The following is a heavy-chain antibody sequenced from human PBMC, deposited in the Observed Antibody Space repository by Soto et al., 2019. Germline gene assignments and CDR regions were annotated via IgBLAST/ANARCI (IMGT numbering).Heavy chain of an antibody. V-gene: IGHV3-23*01. CDR1: GFTFSSFA. CDR3: ARGFSAGKGSTPDF. J-gene: IGHJ4*02. D-gene: IGHD6-13*01. CDR2: ISGSGGST. Sequence: GGSLRLSCAASGFTFSSFAMSWVHQAPGKGLDWVSAISGSGGSTYSADSVKGRFTISRDNSKNTLYLQMSSLRAEDTAVYYCARGFSAGKGSTPDFWGQGSLVTVSS.